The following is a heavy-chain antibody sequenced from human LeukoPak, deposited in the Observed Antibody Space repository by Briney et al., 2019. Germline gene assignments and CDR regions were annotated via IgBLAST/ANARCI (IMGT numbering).Heavy chain of an antibody. CDR2: INPNSGAT. Sequence: ASVKVSCKASGYTFTGHYIHWVRQAPGQGLEWMAWINPNSGATNYTQRFQGRVTMTMDTSISTAYMEVSNLTSDDTALYYCARGVNYSDGSAVLDVFDYWGQGTLVTVSS. V-gene: IGHV1-2*02. CDR1: GYTFTGHY. J-gene: IGHJ4*02. D-gene: IGHD3-22*01. CDR3: ARGVNYSDGSAVLDVFDY.